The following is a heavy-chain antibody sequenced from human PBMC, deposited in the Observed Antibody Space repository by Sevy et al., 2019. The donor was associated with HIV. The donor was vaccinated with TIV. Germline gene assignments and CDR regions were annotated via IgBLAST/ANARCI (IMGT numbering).Heavy chain of an antibody. CDR3: AKDHSTPRGLRGAFDI. D-gene: IGHD5-12*01. V-gene: IGHV3-23*01. CDR2: ISGSGGST. CDR1: GFTFSSYA. Sequence: GGSLRLSCAASGFTFSSYAMSWVRQAPGKGLEWVSAISGSGGSTHYADSVKGRFTISRDNSKNTLYLQMNSLRAEDTAVYYSAKDHSTPRGLRGAFDIWGQGTMVTVSS. J-gene: IGHJ3*02.